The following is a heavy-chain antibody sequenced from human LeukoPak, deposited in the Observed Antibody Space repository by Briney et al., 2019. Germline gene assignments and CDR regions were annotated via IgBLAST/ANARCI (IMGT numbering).Heavy chain of an antibody. Sequence: GGSLRLSCAASGFTFSSYWMHRVRQAPGKGLVWVSRINSDGSSTSYADSVKGRFTISRDNAKNTLYLQMNSLRAEDTAVYYCARAPRITGTIPDYWGQGTLVTVSS. CDR2: INSDGSST. CDR3: ARAPRITGTIPDY. D-gene: IGHD1-7*01. V-gene: IGHV3-74*01. CDR1: GFTFSSYW. J-gene: IGHJ4*02.